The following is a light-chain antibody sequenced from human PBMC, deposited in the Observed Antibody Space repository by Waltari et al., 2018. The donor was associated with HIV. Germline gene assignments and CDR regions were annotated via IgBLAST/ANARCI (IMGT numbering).Light chain of an antibody. CDR2: SNN. J-gene: IGLJ2*01. V-gene: IGLV1-44*01. CDR1: SSNIGNNA. Sequence: QSVLTQPLSASGTPGQRVTISCSGSSSNIGNNAVSCYQQFPGTAPKLLIYSNNQRPSGVPDRFSGSKSGTSASLAISGLQSEDEANYYCETLDDNLNGPVFGGGTKLTVL. CDR3: ETLDDNLNGPV.